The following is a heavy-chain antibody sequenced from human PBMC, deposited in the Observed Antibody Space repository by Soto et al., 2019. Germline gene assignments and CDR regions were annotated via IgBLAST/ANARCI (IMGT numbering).Heavy chain of an antibody. CDR3: ARDQSDSYGPYGMDV. Sequence: GASVKVSCKASGGTFSSYAISWVRQAPGQGLEWMGGIIPIFGTANYAQKFQGRVTITADESTSTAYMELSSLRSEDTAVYYCARDQSDSYGPYGMDVWGQGTTVTSP. J-gene: IGHJ6*02. CDR1: GGTFSSYA. V-gene: IGHV1-69*13. D-gene: IGHD5-18*01. CDR2: IIPIFGTA.